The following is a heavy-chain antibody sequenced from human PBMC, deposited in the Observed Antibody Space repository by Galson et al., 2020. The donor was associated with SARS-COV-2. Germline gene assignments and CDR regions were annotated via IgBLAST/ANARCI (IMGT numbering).Heavy chain of an antibody. V-gene: IGHV6-1*01. Sequence: SQTLSLTCDISGDSVSSNSATWNWIRQSPSRGLEWLGRTYYMSKWFTDYAVSVKSRITINPDRSKNQISLQLNSVTPEETAVYYCARGSVVVPAAMYWYFYGMDVWGQGTTVTVSS. CDR2: TYYMSKWFT. J-gene: IGHJ6*02. D-gene: IGHD2-2*01. CDR1: GDSVSSNSAT. CDR3: ARGSVVVPAAMYWYFYGMDV.